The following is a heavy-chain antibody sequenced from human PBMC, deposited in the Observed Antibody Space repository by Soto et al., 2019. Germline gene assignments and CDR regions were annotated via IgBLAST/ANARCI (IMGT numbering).Heavy chain of an antibody. D-gene: IGHD3-16*01. Sequence: SLRLSCAVSGVNVRIYWMSWVRQAPGKGLEWVAGIKEDGSEIYYLQSVRGRFAISRDSAGNALQLAMNYLSAEDTATYFCARDIGFDYVNWGQGTLVTVSS. CDR2: IKEDGSEI. CDR3: ARDIGFDYVN. V-gene: IGHV3-7*01. CDR1: GVNVRIYW. J-gene: IGHJ4*02.